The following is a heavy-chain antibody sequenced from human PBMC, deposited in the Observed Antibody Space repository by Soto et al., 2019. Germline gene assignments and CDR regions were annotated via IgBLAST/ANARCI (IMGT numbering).Heavy chain of an antibody. Sequence: QVQLQESGPGLVKPSGTLSLTCAVSGGSISSSNWWSWVRQPPGKGLEWIGEIYHSGSTNYNPSRKSRVTISVDKSKNQFSLKLSSVTAADTAVYYCARAIVVVVAATRYNWFDPWGQGTLVTVSS. J-gene: IGHJ5*02. V-gene: IGHV4-4*02. CDR2: IYHSGST. D-gene: IGHD2-15*01. CDR3: ARAIVVVVAATRYNWFDP. CDR1: GGSISSSNW.